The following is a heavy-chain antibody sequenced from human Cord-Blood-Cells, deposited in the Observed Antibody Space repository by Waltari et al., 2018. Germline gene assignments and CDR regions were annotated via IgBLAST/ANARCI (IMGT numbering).Heavy chain of an antibody. V-gene: IGHV3-30*04. Sequence: QVQLVESWGGVVQPGRSLRLSCAASGFTFSSYAMHWVSQGPGKGLEGVAVISDDGSNKYYADSVKGRFTISRDNSKNTLYLQMNSLRAEDTAVYYCAREHDIVVVPAAIDYWGQGTLVTVSS. CDR1: GFTFSSYA. CDR3: AREHDIVVVPAAIDY. D-gene: IGHD2-2*01. CDR2: ISDDGSNK. J-gene: IGHJ4*02.